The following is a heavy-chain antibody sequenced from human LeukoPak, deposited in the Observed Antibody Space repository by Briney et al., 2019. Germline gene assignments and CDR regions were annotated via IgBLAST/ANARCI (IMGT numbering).Heavy chain of an antibody. J-gene: IGHJ3*02. CDR1: GYLFTNYW. Sequence: GESLKISFKGSGYLFTNYWIAWVRQMPGKGMEWMGIINSINSDTRYSPSFQGHVTISVEKYIKTAYLQWSSLKASDTAMYYCARYVDTAMATGAFDIWGQGTMVTVSS. D-gene: IGHD5-18*01. CDR3: ARYVDTAMATGAFDI. V-gene: IGHV5-51*01. CDR2: INSINSDT.